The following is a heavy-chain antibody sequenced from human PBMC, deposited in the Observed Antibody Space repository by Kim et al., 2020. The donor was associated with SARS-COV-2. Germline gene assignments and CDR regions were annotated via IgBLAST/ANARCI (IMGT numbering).Heavy chain of an antibody. CDR3: ARDGGIAVAGTYYFGY. D-gene: IGHD6-19*01. V-gene: IGHV3-30*07. Sequence: SLKGRFPISRDNSTTTLYLQMNSLRAEDTAVYYCARDGGIAVAGTYYFGYWGQGTLVTVSS. J-gene: IGHJ4*02.